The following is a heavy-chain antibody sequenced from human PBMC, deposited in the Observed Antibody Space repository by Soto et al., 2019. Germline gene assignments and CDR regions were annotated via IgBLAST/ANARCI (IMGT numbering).Heavy chain of an antibody. CDR3: AKELSIVVVPAAIRMYYYYGMDV. CDR1: GLTFSSYG. J-gene: IGHJ6*02. D-gene: IGHD2-2*02. CDR2: ISYDGSNK. V-gene: IGHV3-30*18. Sequence: GGSLRLSCAASGLTFSSYGMHWVRQAPGKGLEWVAVISYDGSNKYYADSVKGRFTISRDNSKNTLYLQMNSLRAEDTAVYYCAKELSIVVVPAAIRMYYYYGMDVWGQGTTVTVSS.